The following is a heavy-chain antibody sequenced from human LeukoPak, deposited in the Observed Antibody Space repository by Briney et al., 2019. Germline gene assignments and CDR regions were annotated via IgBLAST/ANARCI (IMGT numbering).Heavy chain of an antibody. CDR3: ARDIAPAGLFFDY. D-gene: IGHD6-13*01. CDR2: IKYDGSEK. V-gene: IGHV3-7*01. Sequence: PGGSLRLSCAASGFTLSSYWMSWVRQAPGKGLEWVANIKYDGSEKDYVDSVKGRFTSSRDNAKNSLYLQMNSLRAEDTAVYYCARDIAPAGLFFDYWGQGTLVTVSS. J-gene: IGHJ4*02. CDR1: GFTLSSYW.